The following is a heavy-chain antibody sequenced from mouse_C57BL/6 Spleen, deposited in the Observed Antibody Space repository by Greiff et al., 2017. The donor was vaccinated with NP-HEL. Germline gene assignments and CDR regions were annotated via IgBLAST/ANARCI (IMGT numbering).Heavy chain of an antibody. J-gene: IGHJ4*01. CDR3: ARGDSPYAMDY. V-gene: IGHV5-4*01. CDR1: GFTFSSYA. Sequence: EVQLVESGGGLVKPGGSLKLSCAASGFTFSSYAMSWVRQTPEKRLEWVATISDGGSYTYYPDNVKGRFTISRDNAKNNLYLQMSHLKSEDTAMYYCARGDSPYAMDYWGQGTSVTVSS. D-gene: IGHD6-1*01. CDR2: ISDGGSYT.